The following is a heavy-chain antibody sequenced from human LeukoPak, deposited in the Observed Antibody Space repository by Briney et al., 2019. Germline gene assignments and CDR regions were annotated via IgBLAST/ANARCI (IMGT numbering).Heavy chain of an antibody. CDR2: FDPEDGET. J-gene: IGHJ4*02. V-gene: IGHV1-24*01. CDR1: GYTLTELS. D-gene: IGHD3-10*01. Sequence: ASVKVSCKVSGYTLTELSMHWVRQAPGKGLEWMGGFDPEDGETIYAQKFQGRVTMTEDTSTDIAYMELSSLRSEDTAVYYCATAPLLNYYGSGSYDYWGQGTLVTVSS. CDR3: ATAPLLNYYGSGSYDY.